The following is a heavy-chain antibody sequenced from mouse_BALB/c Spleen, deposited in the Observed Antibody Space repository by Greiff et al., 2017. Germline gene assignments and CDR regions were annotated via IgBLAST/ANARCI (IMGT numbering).Heavy chain of an antibody. CDR1: GYTFTSYW. Sequence: VQLQQSGAELAKPGASVKMSCKASGYTFTSYWMHWVKQRPGQGLEWIGYINPSTGYTEYNQKFKDKATLTADKSSSTAYMQLSSLTSEDSAVYYCARASYYGNPWFAYGGQGTLVTVSA. CDR2: INPSTGYT. V-gene: IGHV1-7*01. D-gene: IGHD2-10*01. J-gene: IGHJ3*01. CDR3: ARASYYGNPWFAY.